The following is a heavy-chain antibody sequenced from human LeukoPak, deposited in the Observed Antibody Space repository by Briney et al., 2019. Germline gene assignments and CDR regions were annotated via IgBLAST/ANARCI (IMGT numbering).Heavy chain of an antibody. J-gene: IGHJ6*03. V-gene: IGHV6-1*01. Sequence: SQTLSLTCAISGDSVSSNSAAWNWIRQSPSRGLEWLGRTYYRSKWYNDYAVSVKSRITLNPDTSKNQFSLQLNSVTPEDTAVYYCARAIAVAGKRDYYYYMDVWGKGTTVTVSS. CDR1: GDSVSSNSAA. CDR2: TYYRSKWYN. D-gene: IGHD6-19*01. CDR3: ARAIAVAGKRDYYYYMDV.